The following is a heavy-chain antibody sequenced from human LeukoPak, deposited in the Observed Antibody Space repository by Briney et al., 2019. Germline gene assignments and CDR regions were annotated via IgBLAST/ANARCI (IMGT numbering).Heavy chain of an antibody. D-gene: IGHD6-19*01. CDR1: GGSFSGYY. Sequence: SETLSLTCAVYGGSFSGYYWSWIRRPPGKGLEWIGEINHSGSTNYNPSLKSRVTISVDTSKNQFSLKLSSVTAADTAVYYCARSVAGTSYYFDYWGQGTLVTVSS. CDR2: INHSGST. CDR3: ARSVAGTSYYFDY. J-gene: IGHJ4*02. V-gene: IGHV4-34*01.